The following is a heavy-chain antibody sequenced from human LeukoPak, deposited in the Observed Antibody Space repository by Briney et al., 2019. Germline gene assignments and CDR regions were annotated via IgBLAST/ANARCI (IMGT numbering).Heavy chain of an antibody. CDR2: IYHSGST. CDR3: ARLSYYDTSGYYYFDY. V-gene: IGHV4-4*02. D-gene: IGHD3-22*01. J-gene: IGHJ4*02. CDR1: GGSISSSNW. Sequence: PSETLSLTCAVSGGSISSSNWWSWVRQPPGKGLEWIGEIYHSGSTNYNPSLKSRVTISVDKSKNQFSLKLNSVTAADTAVYYCARLSYYDTSGYYYFDYWGQGSLVTVSS.